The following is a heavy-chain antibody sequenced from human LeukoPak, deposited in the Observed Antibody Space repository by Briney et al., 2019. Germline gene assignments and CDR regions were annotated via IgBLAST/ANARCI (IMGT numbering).Heavy chain of an antibody. V-gene: IGHV3-30-3*01. CDR3: ARTGAG. Sequence: PGGSLRLSCAASGFTFSSYAMHWVRQAPGKGLEWVAVISYDGSNKYYADSVKGRFTISRVNSKNTLYLQMNSLRAEDTAVYYCARTGAGWGQGTLVTVSS. J-gene: IGHJ4*02. CDR2: ISYDGSNK. D-gene: IGHD6-19*01. CDR1: GFTFSSYA.